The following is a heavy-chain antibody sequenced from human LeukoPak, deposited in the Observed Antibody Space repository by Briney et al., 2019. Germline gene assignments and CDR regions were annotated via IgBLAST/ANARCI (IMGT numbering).Heavy chain of an antibody. CDR2: IYHSGST. CDR3: ARDRRTELDYGDLYYYYYGMDV. D-gene: IGHD4-17*01. V-gene: IGHV4-4*02. CDR1: GGSISSSNW. Sequence: SETLSLTCAVSGGSISSSNWWSWVRQPPGKGLEWIGEIYHSGSTNYNPSLKSRVTISVDKSKNQFSLKLSSVTAADTAVYYCARDRRTELDYGDLYYYYYGMDVWGQGTTVTVSS. J-gene: IGHJ6*02.